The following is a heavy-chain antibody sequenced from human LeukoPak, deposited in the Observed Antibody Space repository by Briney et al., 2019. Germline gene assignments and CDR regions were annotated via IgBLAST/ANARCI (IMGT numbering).Heavy chain of an antibody. CDR2: ISSSGSTI. CDR1: GFTFGSYE. J-gene: IGHJ4*02. D-gene: IGHD2-2*01. Sequence: PGGSLRLSCAASGFTFGSYEMNWVRQAPGKGLEWVSYISSSGSTIYYADSVKGRFTISRDNAKNSLYLQMNSLRAEDTAVYYCARVACSSTSCYFRVGMNRAPSDYWGQGTLVTVSS. CDR3: ARVACSSTSCYFRVGMNRAPSDY. V-gene: IGHV3-48*03.